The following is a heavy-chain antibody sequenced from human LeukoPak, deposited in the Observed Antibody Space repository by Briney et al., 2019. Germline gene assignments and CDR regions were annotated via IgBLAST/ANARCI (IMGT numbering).Heavy chain of an antibody. CDR2: ITRDSGII. CDR3: ARDDNWGFDY. Sequence: GGSLRLSCAASGFTFSAYSMNWVRRAPGKGLEWISYITRDSGIISYADSVKGRFTLSRDNAKNSLYLQMTSLRDEDTAVYYCARDDNWGFDYWGQGSLVTVSS. CDR1: GFTFSAYS. D-gene: IGHD7-27*01. J-gene: IGHJ4*02. V-gene: IGHV3-48*02.